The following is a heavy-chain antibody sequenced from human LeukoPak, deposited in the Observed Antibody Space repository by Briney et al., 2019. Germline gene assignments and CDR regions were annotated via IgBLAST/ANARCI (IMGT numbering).Heavy chain of an antibody. D-gene: IGHD3-22*01. V-gene: IGHV1-46*01. CDR3: AREGLGHSDSSGYNFDS. CDR2: IFTGGTT. J-gene: IGHJ4*02. CDR1: QNTFTNYF. Sequence: GASVKVSCKAPQNTFTNYFMHWVRQAPGQGFEWVGIIFTGGTTSYAQKFQGRVIITRDTSTSTLYMELSSLRSEDAAVYYCAREGLGHSDSSGYNFDSWGQGTLVTVSS.